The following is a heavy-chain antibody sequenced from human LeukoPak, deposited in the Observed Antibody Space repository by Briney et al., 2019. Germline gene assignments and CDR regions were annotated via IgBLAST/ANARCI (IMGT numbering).Heavy chain of an antibody. D-gene: IGHD1-26*01. CDR2: IYPGDSDT. V-gene: IGHV5-51*01. CDR3: ASPFYSATANDAFDI. J-gene: IGHJ3*02. CDR1: GYSFTSYW. Sequence: GESLKISCKGSGYSFTSYWIAWVRQMPGKGLEWMGIIYPGDSDTRYSPSFQGQVTISVDKSISTAYLQWSSLKASDTAMYYCASPFYSATANDAFDIWGQGTMVTVSS.